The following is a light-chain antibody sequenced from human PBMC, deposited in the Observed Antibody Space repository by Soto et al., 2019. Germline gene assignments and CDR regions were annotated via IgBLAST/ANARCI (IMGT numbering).Light chain of an antibody. J-gene: IGKJ1*01. Sequence: EIVLTQSPGTLSLSPGERATLSCRASQSVSASHLAWYQQKPGQAPRPLIYGASSRATGIPDRFSGSGSGTDFTLTISRLEPEDFAVYYCQQYVNSPRTFGQGTKVEIK. CDR3: QQYVNSPRT. CDR2: GAS. CDR1: QSVSASH. V-gene: IGKV3-20*01.